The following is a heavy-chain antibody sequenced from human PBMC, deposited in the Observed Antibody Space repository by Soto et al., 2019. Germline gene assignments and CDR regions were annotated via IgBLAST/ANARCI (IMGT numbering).Heavy chain of an antibody. CDR2: ISSNGGST. CDR3: ARRDGYNFDY. V-gene: IGHV3-64*01. D-gene: IGHD5-12*01. Sequence: PGESLKISCAGSGFTFSSYAMHWVRQAPVKGLEYVSAISSNGGSTYYANSVKGRFTISRDNSKNTLYLQMGSLRAEDMAVYYCARRDGYNFDYWGQGTLVTVSS. CDR1: GFTFSSYA. J-gene: IGHJ4*02.